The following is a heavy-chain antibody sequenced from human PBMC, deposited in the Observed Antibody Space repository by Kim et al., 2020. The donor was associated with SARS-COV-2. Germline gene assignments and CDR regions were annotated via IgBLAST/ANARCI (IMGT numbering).Heavy chain of an antibody. CDR2: INGDGSSM. Sequence: GGSLRLSCEASGFRFSDYYMSWIRQAPGKGLEWVAYINGDGSSMKYADSVNGRFSISRDNANNSLSLQMNSLTPEDTAVYYCVREPRNWGQGTLVTFSS. CDR3: VREPRN. V-gene: IGHV3-11*01. J-gene: IGHJ4*02. CDR1: GFRFSDYY.